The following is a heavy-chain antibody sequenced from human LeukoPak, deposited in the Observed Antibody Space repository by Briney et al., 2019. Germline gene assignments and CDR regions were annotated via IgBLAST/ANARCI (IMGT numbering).Heavy chain of an antibody. V-gene: IGHV1-18*01. CDR3: AREGAHCSSTSCQRAFDI. CDR1: GYTFTSYG. CDR2: ISTYNGNT. J-gene: IGHJ3*02. D-gene: IGHD2-2*01. Sequence: ASVKVSCKASGYTFTSYGISWVRQAPGQGLEWMGWISTYNGNTNYARKLQGRVTMTTDTSTSTAYMELRSLRSDDTAVYYCAREGAHCSSTSCQRAFDIWGQGTMVTVSS.